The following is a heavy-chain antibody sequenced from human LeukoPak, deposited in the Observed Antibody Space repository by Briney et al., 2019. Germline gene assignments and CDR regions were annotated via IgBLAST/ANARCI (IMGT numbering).Heavy chain of an antibody. CDR3: AKGGRTMHLDY. J-gene: IGHJ4*02. D-gene: IGHD4/OR15-4a*01. CDR2: ISVSGGST. Sequence: GGSLRLSCAASGFTFSSYAMSWLRQAPGKGLEWVSTISVSGGSTYFADSVKGRFTISRDNSKNTLSLQMNSLRAEDTAVYYCAKGGRTMHLDYWGQGTLVTVSS. V-gene: IGHV3-23*01. CDR1: GFTFSSYA.